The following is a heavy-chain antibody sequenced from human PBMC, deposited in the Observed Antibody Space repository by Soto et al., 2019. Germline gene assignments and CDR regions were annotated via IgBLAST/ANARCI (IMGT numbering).Heavy chain of an antibody. D-gene: IGHD7-27*01. Sequence: QVQLQESGPGLVKPSGTLSLTCAVSGGSLTSNDWWTWVRQPPGKGLEWVGQIHHSGSTFYNPSLRSRITVSINVSANHFSLHLDYVTAADTALYYCARSTGGDACHFWGQGTMVTVSS. CDR2: IHHSGST. J-gene: IGHJ3*01. V-gene: IGHV4-4*02. CDR3: ARSTGGDACHF. CDR1: GGSLTSNDW.